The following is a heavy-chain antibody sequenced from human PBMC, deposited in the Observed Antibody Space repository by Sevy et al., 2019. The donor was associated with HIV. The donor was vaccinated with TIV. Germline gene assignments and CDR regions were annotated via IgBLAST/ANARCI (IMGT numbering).Heavy chain of an antibody. CDR1: GFTFSNYD. J-gene: IGHJ4*02. CDR2: ISHDGNYK. V-gene: IGHV3-30-3*01. CDR3: AGLFSCGGDCYYLDY. Sequence: GGSLRLSCTASGFTFSNYDMHWVRQAPGKGLDWVAVISHDGNYKSCADSVKDRFSISRDNFKNTLHLQMNSLRVEETAVSFCAGLFSCGGDCYYLDYWGQGALVTVSS. D-gene: IGHD2-21*02.